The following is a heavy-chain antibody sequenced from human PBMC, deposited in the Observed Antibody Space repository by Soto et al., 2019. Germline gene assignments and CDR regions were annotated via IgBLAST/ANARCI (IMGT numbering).Heavy chain of an antibody. CDR3: ARWRYYGSGSLHYYYYYYGMDV. V-gene: IGHV4-61*01. Sequence: SETLSLTCTVSGGSVSSGSNYWSWIRQPPGKGLEWIGYIYYSGSTNYNPSLKSRVTISVDTSKNQFSLKLSSVTAADTAVYYCARWRYYGSGSLHYYYYYYGMDVWGQGTTVTVSS. CDR1: GGSVSSGSNY. CDR2: IYYSGST. J-gene: IGHJ6*02. D-gene: IGHD3-10*01.